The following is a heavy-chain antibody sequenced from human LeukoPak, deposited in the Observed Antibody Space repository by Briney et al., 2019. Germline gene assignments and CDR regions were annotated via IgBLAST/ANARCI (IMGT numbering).Heavy chain of an antibody. V-gene: IGHV1-18*01. CDR1: GYTFTSYG. CDR2: INPYNGNT. Sequence: ASVKVSCKASGYTFTSYGISWVRQAPGQGLEWMGWINPYNGNTNYAQKLQGRVTMTTDTSTSTAYMELRSLRSDDTAVYYCARDSEDIVVVPAAMCSYWGQGTLVTVSS. J-gene: IGHJ4*02. D-gene: IGHD2-2*01. CDR3: ARDSEDIVVVPAAMCSY.